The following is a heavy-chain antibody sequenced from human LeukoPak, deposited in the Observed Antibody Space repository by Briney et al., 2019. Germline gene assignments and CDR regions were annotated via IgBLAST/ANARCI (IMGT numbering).Heavy chain of an antibody. CDR2: ISYDGSNK. CDR1: GFTFSSYA. Sequence: GRSLRLSCAASGFTFSSYAMHWVRQAPSKGLEWVAVISYDGSNKYYADSVKGRFTISRDNSKNTLYLQMNSLRAEDTAVYYCARSITMVRGANSPHFDYWGQGTLVTVSS. V-gene: IGHV3-30-3*01. J-gene: IGHJ4*02. D-gene: IGHD3-10*01. CDR3: ARSITMVRGANSPHFDY.